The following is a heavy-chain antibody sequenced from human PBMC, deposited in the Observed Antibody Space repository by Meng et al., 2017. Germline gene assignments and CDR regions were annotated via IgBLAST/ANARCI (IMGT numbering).Heavy chain of an antibody. CDR1: GYTFTSYG. CDR2: ISAYNGNT. CDR3: ARGKSYSGKTAADAFDF. Sequence: ASVKVSCKASGYTFTSYGIIWVRQAPGQGLECVVWISAYNGNTNYAQKVQGRVTMTTDASTSTAYMELESLSADDTAVYYCARGKSYSGKTAADAFDFWGQGTMVTVSS. D-gene: IGHD4-23*01. V-gene: IGHV1-18*01. J-gene: IGHJ3*01.